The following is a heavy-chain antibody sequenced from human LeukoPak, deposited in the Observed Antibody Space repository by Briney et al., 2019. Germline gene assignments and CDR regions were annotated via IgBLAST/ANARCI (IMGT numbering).Heavy chain of an antibody. CDR1: GFTFSSYS. CDR2: ISSSSTI. J-gene: IGHJ4*02. D-gene: IGHD1-14*01. V-gene: IGHV3-48*01. CDR3: ARDRSLPPACDY. Sequence: PGGSLRLSCAASGFTFSSYSMNWVRQAPGKGLEWVSYISSSSTIYYADSVKGRFTISRDNAKNSLYLQMNSLRAEDTAVYYCARDRSLPPACDYWGQGTLVTVSS.